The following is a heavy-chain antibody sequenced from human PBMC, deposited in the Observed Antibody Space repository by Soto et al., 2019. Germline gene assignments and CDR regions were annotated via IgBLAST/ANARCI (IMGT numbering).Heavy chain of an antibody. D-gene: IGHD3-3*01. CDR1: GFTFSSYS. J-gene: IGHJ4*02. CDR2: ISSSSSYI. CDR3: ARDGYDFWSGPSFDY. V-gene: IGHV3-21*01. Sequence: GGSLRLSCASSGFTFSSYSMNLVRQAPGKGLEWVSSISSSSSYIYYADSVKGRFTISRDNAKNSLYLQMNSLRAEDTAVYYCARDGYDFWSGPSFDYWGQGTLVTAPQ.